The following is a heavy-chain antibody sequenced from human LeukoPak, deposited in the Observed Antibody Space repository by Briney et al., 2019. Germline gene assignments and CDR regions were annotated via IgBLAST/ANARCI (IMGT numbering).Heavy chain of an antibody. Sequence: SETLSLTCTVSGGSISSGGYYWSWIRQHPGKGLEWIGYIYYSGSTYYNPSLKSRVTISVDTSKNQFSLKLRSVTAADTAVYYCARGTYYYDSSGYFYFDYWGQGTLVTVSS. CDR2: IYYSGST. J-gene: IGHJ4*02. CDR3: ARGTYYYDSSGYFYFDY. D-gene: IGHD3-22*01. V-gene: IGHV4-31*03. CDR1: GGSISSGGYY.